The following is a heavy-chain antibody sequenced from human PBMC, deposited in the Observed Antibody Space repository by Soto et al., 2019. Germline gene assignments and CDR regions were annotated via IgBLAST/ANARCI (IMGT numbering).Heavy chain of an antibody. CDR1: GFTFSSYS. CDR3: ARGGAVAGRFDP. Sequence: EVQLVESGGGLVKPGGSLRLSCAASGFTFSSYSMNWVRQAPGKGLEWVSSISSSSSYIYYADSVKGRFTISRDNAKNSLYLXMNSLRAEDTAVYYCARGGAVAGRFDPWGQGTLVTVSS. J-gene: IGHJ5*02. V-gene: IGHV3-21*01. CDR2: ISSSSSYI. D-gene: IGHD6-19*01.